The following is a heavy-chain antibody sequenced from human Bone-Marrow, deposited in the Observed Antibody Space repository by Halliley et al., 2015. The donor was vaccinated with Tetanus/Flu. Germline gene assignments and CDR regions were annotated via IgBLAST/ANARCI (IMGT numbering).Heavy chain of an antibody. V-gene: IGHV4-31*02. CDR2: GST. Sequence: GSTYYNPSLKSRLTMSADTAWNQFSLKLASGTAADTAVYYCARDKSYLDSGGSEYRYYFDSWGQGTLVSVSS. CDR3: ARDKSYLDSGGSEYRYYFDS. J-gene: IGHJ4*02. D-gene: IGHD3-22*01.